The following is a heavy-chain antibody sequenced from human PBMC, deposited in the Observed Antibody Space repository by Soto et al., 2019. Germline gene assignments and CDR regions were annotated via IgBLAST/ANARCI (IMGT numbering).Heavy chain of an antibody. CDR2: MNPNSGNT. Sequence: GASVKVSCKASGYTFTSFDINWVRQAPGQGLEWMGWMNPNSGNTGYAQKFQGRLTMTRNTSINTAYMELSSLTSDDTAVYYCARDFLVLDPWGQGTLVTVSS. J-gene: IGHJ5*02. CDR3: ARDFLVLDP. V-gene: IGHV1-8*01. CDR1: GYTFTSFD.